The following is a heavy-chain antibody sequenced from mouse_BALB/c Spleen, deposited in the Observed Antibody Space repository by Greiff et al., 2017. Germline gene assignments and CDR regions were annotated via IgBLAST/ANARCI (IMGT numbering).Heavy chain of an antibody. CDR3: ARFYYGLDWYFDV. CDR1: GYSITSDYA. CDR2: ISYSGST. Sequence: VQLQQSGPGLVKPSQSLSLTCTVTGYSITSDYAWNWIRQFPGNKLEWMGYISYSGSTSYNPSLKSRISITRDTSKNQFFLQLNSVTTEDTATYYCARFYYGLDWYFDVWGAGTTVTVSS. J-gene: IGHJ1*01. V-gene: IGHV3-2*02. D-gene: IGHD2-1*01.